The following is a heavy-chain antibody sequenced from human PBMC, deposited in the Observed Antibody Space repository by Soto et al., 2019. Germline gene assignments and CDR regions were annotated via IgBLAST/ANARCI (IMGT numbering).Heavy chain of an antibody. CDR3: ARPRSYSNYYMDV. CDR1: GYSFTSYW. Sequence: PGESLKISCKGSGYSFTSYWIGWVHQMPGKGLEWMGIIYPGDSDTRYSPSFQGQVTISADKSIGTAYLQWSSLKASDTAMYYCARPRSYSNYYMDVWGKGTTVTVSS. V-gene: IGHV5-51*07. J-gene: IGHJ6*03. CDR2: IYPGDSDT. D-gene: IGHD2-21*01.